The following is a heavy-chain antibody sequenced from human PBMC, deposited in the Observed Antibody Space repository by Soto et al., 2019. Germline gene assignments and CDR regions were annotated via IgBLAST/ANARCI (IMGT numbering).Heavy chain of an antibody. J-gene: IGHJ3*02. CDR1: GYSISSGYY. CDR3: ARDRGLLLLVHAFDI. D-gene: IGHD2-15*01. Sequence: SETLSLTCAVSGYSISSGYYWGWIRQPPGKGLEWIGSIYHSGSTYYNPSLKSRVTISVDTSKNQFSLKLSSVTAADTAVYYCARDRGLLLLVHAFDIWGQGTVVTVSS. V-gene: IGHV4-38-2*02. CDR2: IYHSGST.